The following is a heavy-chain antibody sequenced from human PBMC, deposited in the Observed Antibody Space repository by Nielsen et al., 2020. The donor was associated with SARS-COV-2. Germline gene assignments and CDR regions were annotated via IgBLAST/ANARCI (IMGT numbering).Heavy chain of an antibody. D-gene: IGHD3-10*01. V-gene: IGHV5-51*01. CDR3: ARQPPGGSGSRQFDS. Sequence: GESLKISCKGSGYSFTTYWIGWVRQMPGKGLEWMGIIWPSDSDTRYSPSFQGQVTISADRSISTTYLQWSSLKASDTAMYYCARQPPGGSGSRQFDSWGQGTLVIVSS. J-gene: IGHJ4*02. CDR1: GYSFTTYW. CDR2: IWPSDSDT.